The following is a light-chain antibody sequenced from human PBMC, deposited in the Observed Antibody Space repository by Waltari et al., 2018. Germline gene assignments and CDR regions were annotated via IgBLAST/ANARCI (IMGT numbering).Light chain of an antibody. CDR1: QSVSSD. J-gene: IGKJ1*01. CDR3: QQYNNWPLT. V-gene: IGKV3-15*01. Sequence: EMVMTQSQATLSVSPGERATLSCTASQSVSSDLAWYQQKSGQAPRLLIYAASNRATGIPARFNGGGSGTEFTLTISSLQSGDSAVYYCQQYNNWPLTFGQGTKVEIK. CDR2: AAS.